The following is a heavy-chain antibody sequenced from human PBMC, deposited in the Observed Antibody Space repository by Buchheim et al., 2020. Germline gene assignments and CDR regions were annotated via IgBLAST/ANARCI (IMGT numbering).Heavy chain of an antibody. CDR2: IIPILGIA. Sequence: QVQLVQSGAEVKKPGSSVKVSCKASGGTFSSYTISWVRQAPGQGLEWMGRIIPILGIANYAQKFQGRVTMTRDTSTSTVYMELSSLRSEDTAVYYCARDYRLTGYHPAGFFNFDYWGQGTL. D-gene: IGHD3-9*01. CDR1: GGTFSSYT. J-gene: IGHJ4*02. CDR3: ARDYRLTGYHPAGFFNFDY. V-gene: IGHV1-69*08.